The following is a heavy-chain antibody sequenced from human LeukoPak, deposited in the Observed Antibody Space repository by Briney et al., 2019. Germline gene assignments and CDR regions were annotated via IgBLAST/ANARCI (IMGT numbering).Heavy chain of an antibody. Sequence: GRSLRLSCAASGFTFSSYAMHWVRQAPGKGLEWVAVISYDGSNKYYADSVEGRFTISRDNSKNTLYLQMNSLRAEDTAVYYCAREPMYAALDYWGQGTLVTVSS. J-gene: IGHJ4*02. CDR1: GFTFSSYA. V-gene: IGHV3-30*04. CDR2: ISYDGSNK. D-gene: IGHD2-15*01. CDR3: AREPMYAALDY.